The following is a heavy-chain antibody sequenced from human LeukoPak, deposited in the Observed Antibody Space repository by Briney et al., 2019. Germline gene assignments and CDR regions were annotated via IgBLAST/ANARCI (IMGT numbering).Heavy chain of an antibody. Sequence: GGSLRLSCAASGFTFSSYAMQWVRQAPGKGLEWVAVISYDGSNKYYADSVKGRFTISRDNSKNTLYLQMNSLRAEDTAVYYCARDSYSSSSRDAFDIWGQGTMVTVSS. V-gene: IGHV3-30-3*01. CDR2: ISYDGSNK. D-gene: IGHD6-6*01. CDR3: ARDSYSSSSRDAFDI. CDR1: GFTFSSYA. J-gene: IGHJ3*02.